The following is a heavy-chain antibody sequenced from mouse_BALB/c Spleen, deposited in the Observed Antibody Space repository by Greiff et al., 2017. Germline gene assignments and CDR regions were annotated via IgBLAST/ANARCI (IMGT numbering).Heavy chain of an antibody. J-gene: IGHJ2*01. V-gene: IGHV1-5*01. CDR3: TRVRYYYGMYYFDY. Sequence: EVQLQESGTVLARPGASVKMSCKASGYSFTSYWMHWVKQRPGQGLEWIGAIYPGNSDTSYNQKFKGKAKLTAVTSASTAYMELSSLTNEDSAVYYCTRVRYYYGMYYFDYWGQGTTLTVSA. D-gene: IGHD1-1*01. CDR2: IYPGNSDT. CDR1: GYSFTSYW.